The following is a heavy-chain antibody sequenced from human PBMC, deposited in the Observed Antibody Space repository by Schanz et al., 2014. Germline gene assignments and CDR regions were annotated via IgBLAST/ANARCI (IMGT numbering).Heavy chain of an antibody. J-gene: IGHJ5*02. Sequence: QVQLVQSGAEVKKPGASVRVSCKASGYTFTTYAMSWVRQAPGQGLEWVGWISVYTGNTKYGQKVQGRVTMTADTSTNTAYMELRSLRSDDAAVYYCAKAEYDIVTASYSRLDPWGQGTLVTVSS. CDR2: ISVYTGNT. D-gene: IGHD3-9*01. CDR3: AKAEYDIVTASYSRLDP. CDR1: GYTFTTYA. V-gene: IGHV1-18*01.